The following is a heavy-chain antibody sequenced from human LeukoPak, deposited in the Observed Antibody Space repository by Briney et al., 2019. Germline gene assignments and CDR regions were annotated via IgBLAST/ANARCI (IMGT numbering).Heavy chain of an antibody. Sequence: SVKVSCKASGGTFSSYAISWVRQAPGQGLEWMGGIIPIFGTANYAQKFQGRVTITADKSTSTAYMELSSLRSEDTAVYYCAKDQIIMPNYFDYWGQGTLVTASS. CDR2: IIPIFGTA. J-gene: IGHJ4*02. D-gene: IGHD3-10*01. CDR3: AKDQIIMPNYFDY. V-gene: IGHV1-69*06. CDR1: GGTFSSYA.